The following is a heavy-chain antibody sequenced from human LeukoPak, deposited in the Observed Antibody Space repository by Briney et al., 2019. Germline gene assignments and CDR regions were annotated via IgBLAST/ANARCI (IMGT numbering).Heavy chain of an antibody. J-gene: IGHJ4*02. Sequence: PGGSLRLSCAASGFTFSSCAMSWVRQAPGKGLEWVSGISASGGTTYYADSVKGRFTISRDNPKNTLVLQLNSLRAEDTAVYYCAKDPTDFDSSGQTYFDYWGQGTLVTVSS. CDR1: GFTFSSCA. CDR2: ISASGGTT. CDR3: AKDPTDFDSSGQTYFDY. V-gene: IGHV3-23*01. D-gene: IGHD3-22*01.